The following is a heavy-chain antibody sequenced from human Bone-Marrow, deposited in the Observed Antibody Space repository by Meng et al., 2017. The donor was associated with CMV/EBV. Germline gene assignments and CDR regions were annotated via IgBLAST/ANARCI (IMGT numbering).Heavy chain of an antibody. Sequence: KVSCKASGYPFTGYNIHWVRQAPGQGLEWLGWIHPHSGGTIDAQKFEDRVTLTSDTSISTAYMELRRLRSDDTAVFFCARLFHTTLGTNYYYGMDVCGPGTTVTVSS. CDR3: ARLFHTTLGTNYYYGMDV. D-gene: IGHD3-3*01. CDR1: GYPFTGYN. CDR2: IHPHSGGT. V-gene: IGHV1-2*02. J-gene: IGHJ6*02.